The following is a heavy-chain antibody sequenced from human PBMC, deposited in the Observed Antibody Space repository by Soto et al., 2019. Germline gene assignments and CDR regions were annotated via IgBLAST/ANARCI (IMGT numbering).Heavy chain of an antibody. V-gene: IGHV3-72*01. CDR3: ARADSGGYYFCDY. CDR2: IRDKGHSYTT. J-gene: IGHJ4*02. D-gene: IGHD3-22*01. CDR1: RFTFSDHY. Sequence: EVHLVESGGGLVQPGGSLRLSCAASRFTFSDHYMDWVRQAPGKGLEWVGRIRDKGHSYTTEYAASVRGRFTISRDDSKNSLYLQMNSLKTEDTAVYYCARADSGGYYFCDYWGQGTLVTVSS.